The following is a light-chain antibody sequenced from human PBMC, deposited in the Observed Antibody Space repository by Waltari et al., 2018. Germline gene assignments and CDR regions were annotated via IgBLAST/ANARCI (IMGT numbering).Light chain of an antibody. J-gene: IGKJ1*01. CDR3: QQYYRWLP. Sequence: EIVMTQSPATLSVSPGERATLSCRASQSISSDLAWYQQKPGQAPRLLIYGASTRATGIPDRFSGSGSGTEFTLTISSLQSEDFAVYYCQQYYRWLPLGLGTKVERK. CDR1: QSISSD. V-gene: IGKV3-15*01. CDR2: GAS.